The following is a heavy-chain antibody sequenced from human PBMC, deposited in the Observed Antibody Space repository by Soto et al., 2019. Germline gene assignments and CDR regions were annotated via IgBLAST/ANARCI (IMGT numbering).Heavy chain of an antibody. V-gene: IGHV3-23*01. CDR3: ATGGWDV. Sequence: PGGSLRLSCAASGFTLRDYTMNWARQAPGKGLEWVSAIAGGGGGTYYADSVKGRFTISRDNSKSTLYLQMDSLRAEDTAVYYCATGGWDVWGQGTTVTVSS. CDR2: IAGGGGGT. D-gene: IGHD3-10*01. J-gene: IGHJ6*02. CDR1: GFTLRDYT.